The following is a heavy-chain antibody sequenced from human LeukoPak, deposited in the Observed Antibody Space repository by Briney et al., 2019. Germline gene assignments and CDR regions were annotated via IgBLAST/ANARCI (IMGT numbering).Heavy chain of an antibody. J-gene: IGHJ4*02. V-gene: IGHV4-61*02. D-gene: IGHD3-22*01. CDR2: IYTSGST. CDR1: GGSISSGTYY. CDR3: ARDSYYDGSGYSQFDY. Sequence: KPSQTLSLTCLVPGGSISSGTYYWSWIRQPAGRGLEWIGRIYTSGSTNYNPSLKSRVTISIDTSKNQFSLKLSSVTAADTAVYYCARDSYYDGSGYSQFDYWGQGTLVTVSS.